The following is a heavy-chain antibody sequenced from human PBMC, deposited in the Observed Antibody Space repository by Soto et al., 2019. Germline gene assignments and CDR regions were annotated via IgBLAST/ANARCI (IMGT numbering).Heavy chain of an antibody. CDR1: GYTFSNYG. CDR2: ISLYSDGT. J-gene: IGHJ5*02. CDR3: ARVVPGAEAWFGP. V-gene: IGHV1-18*01. D-gene: IGHD2-2*01. Sequence: VSCKTTGYTFSNYGINWVRQAPGQPLEWLGWISLYSDGTNYAQKFQGRVSMTTDTSTTTAYMELRSLRSDDTAVYYCARVVPGAEAWFGPWGQGTLVTVSS.